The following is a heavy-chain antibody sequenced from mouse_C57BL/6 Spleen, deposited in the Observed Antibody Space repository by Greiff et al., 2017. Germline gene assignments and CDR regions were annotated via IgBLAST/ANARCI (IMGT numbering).Heavy chain of an antibody. J-gene: IGHJ2*01. CDR3: ARGGVVATGDY. CDR2: INPGSGGT. CDR1: GYAFTNYL. Sequence: VQMQQSGAELVRPGTSVKVSCKASGYAFTNYLIEWVKQRPGQGLEWIGVINPGSGGTNYNEKFKGKATLTADKSSSTAYMQLSSLTSEDAGVYFCARGGVVATGDYWGQGTTLTVSS. D-gene: IGHD1-1*01. V-gene: IGHV1-54*01.